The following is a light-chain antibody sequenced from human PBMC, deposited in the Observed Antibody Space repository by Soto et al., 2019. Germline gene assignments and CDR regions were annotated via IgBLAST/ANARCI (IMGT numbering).Light chain of an antibody. Sequence: QSALTQPASVSGSPGQSITISCTGTSSDVGDYNSLSWYQQYPGKAPKLLLYDVSNRPLRVSNRFSASKSGTTASRTISGLQAEDEADYYCSSYATNTTLGVFVTGTKLTVL. J-gene: IGLJ1*01. V-gene: IGLV2-14*01. CDR2: DVS. CDR1: SSDVGDYNS. CDR3: SSYATNTTLGV.